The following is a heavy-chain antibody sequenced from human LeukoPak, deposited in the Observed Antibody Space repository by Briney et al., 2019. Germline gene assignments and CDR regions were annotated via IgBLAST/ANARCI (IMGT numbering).Heavy chain of an antibody. Sequence: PGGSLRLSCAASGFTFTSHWMSWVRQASGKGLEWVARMNLDGSEKYYVDSVKGRFTISRDNAKTSLYLEMNSLRAEDTAVYYCARDATYCTNGVCYTRFDYWGQGTLVTVSS. J-gene: IGHJ4*02. CDR3: ARDATYCTNGVCYTRFDY. CDR1: GFTFTSHW. V-gene: IGHV3-7*01. D-gene: IGHD2-8*01. CDR2: MNLDGSEK.